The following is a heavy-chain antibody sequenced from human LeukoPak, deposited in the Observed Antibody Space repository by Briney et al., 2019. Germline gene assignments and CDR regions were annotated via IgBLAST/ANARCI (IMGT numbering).Heavy chain of an antibody. D-gene: IGHD6-13*01. CDR1: GYSLTGYY. Sequence: ASVKVSCKASGYSLTGYYMHWVRQAPGQGLEWMGWINPNSGETGYAQEFQGRVFMTRDMSISTIYMELARLKSDDTAFYYCARWDGYSSSPDYRGQGSLVTVSS. V-gene: IGHV1-2*02. J-gene: IGHJ4*02. CDR2: INPNSGET. CDR3: ARWDGYSSSPDY.